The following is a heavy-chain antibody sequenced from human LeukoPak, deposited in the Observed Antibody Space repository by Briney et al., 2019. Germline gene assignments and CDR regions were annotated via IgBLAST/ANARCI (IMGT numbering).Heavy chain of an antibody. D-gene: IGHD6-13*01. CDR1: GFTFSRYW. CDR3: ARDAVAAAGSYYYYYYGMDV. J-gene: IGHJ6*02. V-gene: IGHV3-7*01. Sequence: GGSLRLPCAASGFTFSRYWMIWVRQAPGKGREWVANIKQDGSEKYYVDSVKGRFTISRDNAKNSLYLQMNSLRAEDTAVYYCARDAVAAAGSYYYYYYGMDVWGQGTTVTVSS. CDR2: IKQDGSEK.